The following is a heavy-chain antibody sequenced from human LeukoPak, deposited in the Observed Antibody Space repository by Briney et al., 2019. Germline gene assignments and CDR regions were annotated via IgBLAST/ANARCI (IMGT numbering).Heavy chain of an antibody. D-gene: IGHD3-22*01. Sequence: PSETLSLTCTVSGGSISSYYWSWIRQPPGKGLEWIGYIYYSGSTNYNPSLKSRVTISVDTSKNQFSLKLSSVTAADTAVYYCARDQNYYDATSYYGIDYWGQGTLVTVSS. V-gene: IGHV4-59*12. CDR2: IYYSGST. J-gene: IGHJ4*02. CDR1: GGSISSYY. CDR3: ARDQNYYDATSYYGIDY.